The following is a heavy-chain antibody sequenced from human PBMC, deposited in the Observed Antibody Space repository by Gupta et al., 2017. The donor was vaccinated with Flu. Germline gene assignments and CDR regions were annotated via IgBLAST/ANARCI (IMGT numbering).Heavy chain of an antibody. V-gene: IGHV4-61*02. CDR3: ARDQLLYDYYYYYGMDV. J-gene: IGHJ6*02. CDR2: IYTSGST. D-gene: IGHD2-2*02. Sequence: QVQLQESGPGPVKPSQTLSLTCTVSGGSISSGSYYWSWIRQPAGKGLEWIGRIYTSGSTNYNPSLKSRVTISVDTSKNQFSLKLSSVTAADTAVYYCARDQLLYDYYYYYGMDVWGQGTTVTVSS. CDR1: GGSISSGSYY.